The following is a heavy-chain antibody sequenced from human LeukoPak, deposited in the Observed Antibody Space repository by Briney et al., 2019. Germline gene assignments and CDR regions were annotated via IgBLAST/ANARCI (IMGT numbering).Heavy chain of an antibody. D-gene: IGHD4-23*01. J-gene: IGHJ3*02. CDR1: GYTFTGYH. Sequence: ASVKVSCKASGYTFTGYHLHWVRQAPGQGLEWMGWINCNSGGTNYAQKLQGRVTMTRDTSIRTVYMELSSLGSDDTAVFYCARVADYGGNSGLSALAFDIWGQGTIVTVSS. V-gene: IGHV1-2*02. CDR2: INCNSGGT. CDR3: ARVADYGGNSGLSALAFDI.